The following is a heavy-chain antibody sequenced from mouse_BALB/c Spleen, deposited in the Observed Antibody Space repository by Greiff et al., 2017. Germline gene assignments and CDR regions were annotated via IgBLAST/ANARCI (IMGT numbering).Heavy chain of an antibody. CDR1: GFTFSSYA. CDR2: ISSGGST. V-gene: IGHV5-6-5*01. J-gene: IGHJ3*01. D-gene: IGHD2-14*01. CDR3: AREDYRYTWFAY. Sequence: EVKLVESGGGLVKPGGSLKLSCAASGFTFSSYAMSWVRQTPEKRLEWVASISSGGSTYYPDSVKGRFTISRDNARNILYLQMSSLRSEDTAMYYCAREDYRYTWFAYWGQGTLVTVSA.